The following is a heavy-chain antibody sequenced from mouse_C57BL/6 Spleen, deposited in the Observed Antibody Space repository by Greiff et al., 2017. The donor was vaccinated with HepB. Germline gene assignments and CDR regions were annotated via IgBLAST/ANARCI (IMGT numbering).Heavy chain of an antibody. CDR1: GYSFTSYY. Sequence: QVQLQQSGPELVKPGASVKISCKASGYSFTSYYIHWVKQRPGQGLEWIGWIYPGSGNTKYNEKFKGKATLTADTSSSTAYMQLSSLTSEDSAVYYCARDGYYSFAYWGQGTLVTVSA. CDR2: IYPGSGNT. V-gene: IGHV1-66*01. J-gene: IGHJ3*01. CDR3: ARDGYYSFAY. D-gene: IGHD2-3*01.